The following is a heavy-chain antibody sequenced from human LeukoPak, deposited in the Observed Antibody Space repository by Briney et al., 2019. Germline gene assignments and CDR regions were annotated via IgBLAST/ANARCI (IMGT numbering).Heavy chain of an antibody. D-gene: IGHD1-1*01. CDR1: SDSISSYY. CDR2: IYTSGST. CDR3: ARRGTGAFDI. J-gene: IGHJ3*02. V-gene: IGHV4-4*09. Sequence: SETLSLTCTVSSDSISSYYWSWIRQSPGKGLEWIGYIYTSGSTNYNPSLKSRVTISIDTSKNQFSLKLSSVTAADTAVYYCARRGTGAFDIWGQGTMVTVSS.